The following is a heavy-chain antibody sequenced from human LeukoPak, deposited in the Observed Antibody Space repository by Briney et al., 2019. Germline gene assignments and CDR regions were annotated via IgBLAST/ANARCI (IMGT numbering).Heavy chain of an antibody. CDR2: IYSSGLT. J-gene: IGHJ5*01. CDR3: ARTTNGKTVNWFAP. CDR1: GDSINHYY. Sequence: KPSETLSLTCNVSGDSINHYYWSWIRQPAGKGPEWIGPIYSSGLTTYNPSLKSRVTMSVDTSKNQLSLKLNSVTAADSATYYCARTTNGKTVNWFAPWGQGTPVIVSS. V-gene: IGHV4-4*07. D-gene: IGHD1-1*01.